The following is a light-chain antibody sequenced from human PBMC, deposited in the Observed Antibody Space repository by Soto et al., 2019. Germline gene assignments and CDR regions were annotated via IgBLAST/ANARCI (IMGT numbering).Light chain of an antibody. J-gene: IGLJ3*02. CDR2: EVS. V-gene: IGLV2-14*01. Sequence: QSALTQPASVSGSPGQSITISCTGTSSDVGGSNYVSWYQQHPDKAPKLMIYEVSNRPSGVSNRFSGSKSGNTASLTISGLQAEDEADYYCSSYTSSSTLVFGGGTQLTVL. CDR1: SSDVGGSNY. CDR3: SSYTSSSTLV.